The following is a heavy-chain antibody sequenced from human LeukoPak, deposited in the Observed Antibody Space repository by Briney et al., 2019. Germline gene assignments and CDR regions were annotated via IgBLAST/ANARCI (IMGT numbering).Heavy chain of an antibody. Sequence: ASVKVSCKASGYTFTGYYIHWVRQAPGQGLEWMGWINPNSGGTKYAQKFQGRVTMTRDTSISTAYMELSSLRSDDTAAYYCARDTLGGSYPVDYWGQGTLVTVSS. CDR1: GYTFTGYY. CDR2: INPNSGGT. CDR3: ARDTLGGSYPVDY. V-gene: IGHV1-2*02. J-gene: IGHJ4*02. D-gene: IGHD1-26*01.